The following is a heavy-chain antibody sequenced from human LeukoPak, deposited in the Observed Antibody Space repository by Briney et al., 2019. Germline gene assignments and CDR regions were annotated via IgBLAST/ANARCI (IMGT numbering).Heavy chain of an antibody. CDR2: ISSSSNTI. CDR1: GFTFSGYN. V-gene: IGHV3-48*01. CDR3: ARLRDDTPY. Sequence: GGSLRLSCAASGFTFSGYNLNWVRQAPGKGLEWVSYISSSSNTIYYTDSVKGRFTISRDNAKNSLYLQMSSLRAEDTAIYYCARLRDDTPYWGQGTLVTVSS. J-gene: IGHJ4*02. D-gene: IGHD3-22*01.